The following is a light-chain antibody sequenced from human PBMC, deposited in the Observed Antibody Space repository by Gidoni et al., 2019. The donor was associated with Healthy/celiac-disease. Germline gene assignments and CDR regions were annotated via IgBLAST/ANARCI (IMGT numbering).Light chain of an antibody. CDR3: QAWDSSVV. J-gene: IGLJ2*01. V-gene: IGLV3-1*01. Sequence: SYELTHPPSVSVSPGQTASIPCSGDKLGDKYACWYQQKPGQSPVLVIYQDSKRPSGIPERFSGSNSGNTATLTISGTQAMDEADYYCQAWDSSVVFGGGTKLTVL. CDR1: KLGDKY. CDR2: QDS.